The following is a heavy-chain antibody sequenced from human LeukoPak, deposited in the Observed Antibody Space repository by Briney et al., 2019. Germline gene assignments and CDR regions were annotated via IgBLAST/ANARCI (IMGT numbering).Heavy chain of an antibody. Sequence: PSETLSLTCTVSGGSVSSGSYYWSWIRQPPGKGLEGFGYIYDSGSTNYNPSLKSRVTISVDTSKNRFSLKLSSVTAADTAVYYCARDPSGYFNYWGQGTLVTVSS. D-gene: IGHD3-22*01. CDR1: GGSVSSGSYY. J-gene: IGHJ4*02. V-gene: IGHV4-61*03. CDR3: ARDPSGYFNY. CDR2: IYDSGST.